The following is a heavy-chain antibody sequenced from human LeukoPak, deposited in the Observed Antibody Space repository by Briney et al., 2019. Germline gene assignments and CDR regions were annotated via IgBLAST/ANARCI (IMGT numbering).Heavy chain of an antibody. V-gene: IGHV4-34*01. Sequence: SETLSLTCAVYGGSFSGYYWSWIRQPPGKGLEWIGEINHSGATNYNPSLKSRVTISVDTSKNQFSLKLSSVAAADTAVYYCARGRVGATTFDYWGQGTLVTVSS. J-gene: IGHJ4*02. CDR2: INHSGAT. CDR1: GGSFSGYY. CDR3: ARGRVGATTFDY. D-gene: IGHD1-26*01.